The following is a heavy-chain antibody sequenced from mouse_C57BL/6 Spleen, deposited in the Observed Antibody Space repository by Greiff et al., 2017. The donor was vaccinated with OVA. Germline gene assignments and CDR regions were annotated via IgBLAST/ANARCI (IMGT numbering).Heavy chain of an antibody. CDR1: GYAFSSSW. V-gene: IGHV1-82*01. CDR3: AKYSRGVFDY. D-gene: IGHD1-1*01. J-gene: IGHJ2*01. Sequence: VQLQQSGPELVKPGASVKISCKASGYAFSSSWMNWVKQRPGKGLEWIGRIYPGDGDTNYNGKFKGKATLTADKSSSTAYMQLSSLTSEDSAVYFCAKYSRGVFDYWGQDTTLTVSS. CDR2: IYPGDGDT.